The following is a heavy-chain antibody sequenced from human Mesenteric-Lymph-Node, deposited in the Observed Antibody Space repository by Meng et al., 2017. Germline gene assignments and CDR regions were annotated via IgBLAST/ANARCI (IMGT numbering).Heavy chain of an antibody. D-gene: IGHD5-18*01. CDR2: ISYDGSNK. J-gene: IGHJ4*02. CDR1: GFTFSSYA. V-gene: IGHV3-30*01. Sequence: QVQMVESGGGVVQPGRSLRLSCAASGFTFSSYAMHWVRQAPGKGLEWVAVISYDGSNKYYADSVKGRFTISRDNSKNTLYLQMNSLRAEDTAVYYCARDRKYYTAMVLDYWGQGTLVTVSS. CDR3: ARDRKYYTAMVLDY.